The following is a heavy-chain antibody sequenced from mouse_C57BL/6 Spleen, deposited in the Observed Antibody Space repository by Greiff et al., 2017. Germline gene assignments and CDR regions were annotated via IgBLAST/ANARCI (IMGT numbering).Heavy chain of an antibody. D-gene: IGHD2-10*02. J-gene: IGHJ1*03. V-gene: IGHV2-9-1*01. CDR3: AREKVLYGNYGYFDV. CDR1: GFSLTSYA. CDR2: IWTGGGT. Sequence: QVQLKESGPGLVAPSQSLSITCTVSGFSLTSYAISWVRQPPGKGLEWLGVIWTGGGTNYNSALKSRLGISKDNSKSQVFLKMNSLQTDDTARYYCAREKVLYGNYGYFDVWGTGTTVTVSS.